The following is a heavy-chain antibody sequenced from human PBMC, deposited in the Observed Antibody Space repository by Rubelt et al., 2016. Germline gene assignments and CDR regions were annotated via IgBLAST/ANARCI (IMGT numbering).Heavy chain of an antibody. CDR3: ARASTKYSDTLTVYYVYLDY. Sequence: SVKGRFTISRDNAKNALYLQMNSLRAEDTAVYYCARASTKYSDTLTVYYVYLDYWGQGALVTVSS. D-gene: IGHD3-9*01. J-gene: IGHJ4*02. V-gene: IGHV3-21*01.